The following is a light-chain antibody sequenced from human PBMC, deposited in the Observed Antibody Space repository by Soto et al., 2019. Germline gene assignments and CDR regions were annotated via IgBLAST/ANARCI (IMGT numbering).Light chain of an antibody. V-gene: IGKV2-28*01. Sequence: DIVMTQSPLSLPVMPGEPASISCRSIQRLLHSNGYKFLDWYLQRPGQSPQLLIYLASNRSSGVPDRFSGSGSGTDFTLTISRLEPEDFAVYYCQQHETLITFGQGTRLEIK. CDR3: QQHETLIT. J-gene: IGKJ5*01. CDR1: QRLLHSNGYKF. CDR2: LAS.